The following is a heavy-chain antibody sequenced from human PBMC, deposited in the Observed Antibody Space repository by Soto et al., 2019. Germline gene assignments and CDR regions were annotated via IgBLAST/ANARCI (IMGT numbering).Heavy chain of an antibody. J-gene: IGHJ6*03. CDR1: GGSISSYY. CDR2: IYYSGST. D-gene: IGHD3-3*01. CDR3: ARGQLQYYDFWSGYYWGTEGGYYYYMDV. V-gene: IGHV4-59*08. Sequence: QVQLQESGPGLVKPSETLSLTCTVSGGSISSYYWSWIRQPPGKGLEWIGYIYYSGSTNYNPSLKSRVTISVDTSKNQFSLKLSSVTAADTAVYYCARGQLQYYDFWSGYYWGTEGGYYYYMDVWGKGTTVTVSS.